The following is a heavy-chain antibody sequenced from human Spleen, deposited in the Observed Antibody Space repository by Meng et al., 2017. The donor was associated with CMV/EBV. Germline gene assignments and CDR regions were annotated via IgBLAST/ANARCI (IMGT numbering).Heavy chain of an antibody. CDR2: IYYSGST. V-gene: IGHV4-39*07. CDR3: ARALGEMATIPLYY. CDR1: GGSISSSSYY. D-gene: IGHD5-24*01. Sequence: QLPRLEPGQGLVKPSDTLSLTCTVSGGSISSSSYYWGWIRQPPGKGLEWIGSIYYSGSTYYNPSLKSRVTISVDTSKNQFSLKLSSVTAADTAVYYCARALGEMATIPLYYWGQGTLVTVSS. J-gene: IGHJ4*02.